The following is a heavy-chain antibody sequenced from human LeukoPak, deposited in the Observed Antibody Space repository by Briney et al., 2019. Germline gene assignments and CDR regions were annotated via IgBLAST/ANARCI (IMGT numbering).Heavy chain of an antibody. Sequence: GASVKVSCKASGYTITSYDFNWVRQATGQGLEWMGWMNPNSGNTGYAQKFQGRVTITRNTSISTAYMELNSLRSEDTAVYYCARFSKSADAFDVWGQGTLATVSS. V-gene: IGHV1-8*03. CDR3: ARFSKSADAFDV. CDR2: MNPNSGNT. J-gene: IGHJ3*01. CDR1: GYTITSYD.